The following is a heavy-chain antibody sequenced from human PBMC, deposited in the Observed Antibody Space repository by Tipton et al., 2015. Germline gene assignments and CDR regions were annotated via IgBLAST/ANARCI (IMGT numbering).Heavy chain of an antibody. J-gene: IGHJ5*02. CDR1: GFTFSSNG. D-gene: IGHD3-3*01. CDR2: ISYEGGNE. V-gene: IGHV3-30*03. Sequence: SLRLSCAASGFTFSSNGMHWVRQAPGKGLEWVAVISYEGGNEYYADSVKGRFAISRDNSKNTLYLLMNSLRAEDTAVYYCARSRSTDFWSGFFPWGQGTLVTVSS. CDR3: ARSRSTDFWSGFFP.